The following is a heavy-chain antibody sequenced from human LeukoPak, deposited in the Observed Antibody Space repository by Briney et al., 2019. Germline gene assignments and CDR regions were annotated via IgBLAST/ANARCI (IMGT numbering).Heavy chain of an antibody. V-gene: IGHV3-23*01. Sequence: SGGSLRLSCAASGFTFSSYAMSWVRQAPGKGLEWVSATSGSGGSTYYANSVKGRFTISRDNSKNTLYLQMNSLRAEDTAVYYCAKDQSFWYYYYMDVWGKGTTVTVSS. J-gene: IGHJ6*03. CDR1: GFTFSSYA. CDR2: TSGSGGST. CDR3: AKDQSFWYYYYMDV.